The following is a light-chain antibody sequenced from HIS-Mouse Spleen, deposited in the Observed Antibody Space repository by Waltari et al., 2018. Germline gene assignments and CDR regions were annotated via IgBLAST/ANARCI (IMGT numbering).Light chain of an antibody. CDR3: QQYGSSSALT. CDR1: QSVSSSY. CDR2: GAS. V-gene: IGKV3-20*01. J-gene: IGKJ4*01. Sequence: EIVLTQSPGTLSLSPGERATLPCRASQSVSSSYLAWYQQKPGQAPRLLIYGASSRATGIPDRFSGSGSGTDFTLTISRLEPEDFAVYYCQQYGSSSALTFGGGTKVEIK.